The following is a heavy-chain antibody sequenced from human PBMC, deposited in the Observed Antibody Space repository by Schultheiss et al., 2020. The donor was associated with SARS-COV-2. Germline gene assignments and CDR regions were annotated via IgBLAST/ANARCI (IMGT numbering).Heavy chain of an antibody. CDR3: ARGSGRLDYYGMDV. V-gene: IGHV1-2*02. Sequence: ASVKVSCKASGYTFIAYYIHWIRQAPGQGLEWMGWINPKNGDTNLVQKFQGRVAMTRATSISTTYMELSSLRSDDTAVYYCARGSGRLDYYGMDVWGQGTTVTVSS. CDR1: GYTFIAYY. D-gene: IGHD3-9*01. J-gene: IGHJ6*02. CDR2: INPKNGDT.